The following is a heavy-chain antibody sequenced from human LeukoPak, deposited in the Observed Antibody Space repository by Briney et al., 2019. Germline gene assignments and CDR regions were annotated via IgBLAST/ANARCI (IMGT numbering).Heavy chain of an antibody. CDR3: ARSNYDSTTFYYHLDL. CDR2: VDVHGQGT. J-gene: IGHJ5*02. D-gene: IGHD2/OR15-2a*01. Sequence: GSLRLSCAASGFIFSSYWMHWVRQAPGKGPVWVSRVDVHGQGTAYADSVKGRFTISRDNAKNTLSLQMNSLSAEDTAVYYCARSNYDSTTFYYHLDLWGQGTLVTVSS. V-gene: IGHV3-74*01. CDR1: GFIFSSYW.